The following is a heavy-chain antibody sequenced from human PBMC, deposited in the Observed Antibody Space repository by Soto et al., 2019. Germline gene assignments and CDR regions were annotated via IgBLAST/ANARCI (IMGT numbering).Heavy chain of an antibody. CDR2: IWYDGSNK. V-gene: IGHV3-33*01. Sequence: GGSLRLSCAASGFTFSTYGMHWVRQAPGKGPEWVAIIWYDGSNKYYADSVKGRFTISRDNSKNTLYLQMNSLRAEDTAVYYCAREGPTSSIAARHRWFDPWGQGTLVTVSS. J-gene: IGHJ5*02. D-gene: IGHD6-6*01. CDR3: AREGPTSSIAARHRWFDP. CDR1: GFTFSTYG.